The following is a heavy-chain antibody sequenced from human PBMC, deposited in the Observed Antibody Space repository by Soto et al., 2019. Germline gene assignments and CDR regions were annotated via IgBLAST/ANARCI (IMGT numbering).Heavy chain of an antibody. CDR1: GVSVSSHSAA. J-gene: IGHJ4*02. CDR3: ARRNLSITMVRGPSFIDY. V-gene: IGHV6-1*01. Sequence: PSQTLSLTCAISGVSVSSHSAAWNWIRQSPSRGLEWLGRPYYGSKWYNDYAVSVKSRITINPDTSKNQFSLQLNSVTPEDTAVYYCARRNLSITMVRGPSFIDYWGQGTLVTVSS. CDR2: PYYGSKWYN. D-gene: IGHD3-10*01.